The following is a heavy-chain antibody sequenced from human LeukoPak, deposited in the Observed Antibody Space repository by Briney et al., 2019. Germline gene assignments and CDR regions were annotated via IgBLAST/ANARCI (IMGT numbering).Heavy chain of an antibody. V-gene: IGHV3-74*01. J-gene: IGHJ3*02. D-gene: IGHD3-10*01. CDR2: INSDGSST. CDR1: GFTFSSYW. Sequence: GGSLRLSCAASGFTFSSYWKHWVRQAPGKGLVWVSRINSDGSSTSYADSVKGRFTISRDNAKNTLYLQMNSLRAEDTAVYYCARGYGSGRYHDAFDIWGQGTMVTVSS. CDR3: ARGYGSGRYHDAFDI.